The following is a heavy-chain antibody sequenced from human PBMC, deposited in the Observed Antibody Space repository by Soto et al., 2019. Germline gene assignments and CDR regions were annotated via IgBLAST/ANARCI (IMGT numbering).Heavy chain of an antibody. J-gene: IGHJ5*02. CDR3: ARNLDDGGIAGSNWCDP. D-gene: IGHD1-1*01. CDR1: GDSISSGAYS. CDR2: IYARRST. Sequence: HLQLQESGSGLVMPSQTLSLTCAVSGDSISSGAYSWSWMRQPPGKGLQWIGYIYARRSTYYNPSLKSRVTMSGDRSKNQFSLNLSSVTADDTAVYFCARNLDDGGIAGSNWCDPWGQGTLVTVSS. V-gene: IGHV4-30-2*01.